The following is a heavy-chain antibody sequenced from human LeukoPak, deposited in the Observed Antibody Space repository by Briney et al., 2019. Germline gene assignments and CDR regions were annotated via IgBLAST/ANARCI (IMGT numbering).Heavy chain of an antibody. CDR2: IIPILGIA. CDR1: GGTFSSYA. V-gene: IGHV1-69*04. Sequence: ASVKVSCKASGGTFSSYAISWVRQAPGQGLEWMGRIIPILGIANYAQKFQGRVTITADKSTSTAFMELSSLRSEDTAVYYCARDDLDYGVFFDYWGQGTLVTVSS. J-gene: IGHJ4*02. CDR3: ARDDLDYGVFFDY. D-gene: IGHD4-17*01.